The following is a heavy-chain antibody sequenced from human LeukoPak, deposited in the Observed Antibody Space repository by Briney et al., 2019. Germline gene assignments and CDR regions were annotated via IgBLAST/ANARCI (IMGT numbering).Heavy chain of an antibody. CDR1: GGSISSYY. CDR2: VYYSGST. CDR3: AREMGYSSSWYRGTWFDP. V-gene: IGHV4-59*01. D-gene: IGHD6-13*01. Sequence: SETLSLTCTVSGGSISSYYWSWIRQPPGKGLEWIGYVYYSGSTNYNPSLKSRVTISVDTSKNQFSLKLSSVTAADTAVYYCAREMGYSSSWYRGTWFDPWGQGTLVTVSS. J-gene: IGHJ5*02.